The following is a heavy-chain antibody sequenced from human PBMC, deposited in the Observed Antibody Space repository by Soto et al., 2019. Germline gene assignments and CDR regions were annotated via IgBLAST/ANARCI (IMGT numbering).Heavy chain of an antibody. D-gene: IGHD6-13*01. Sequence: QLQLQESGPGLVKPSETLSLTCTVSGGSISSNNYYWGWIRQPPGKGLEWIGNIYYSGSTYYNPSLKSRVPISVDTSKNQFSLKLSSVTAADTAVYYCARRGSSSYFDYWGQGTLVTVSS. CDR3: ARRGSSSYFDY. V-gene: IGHV4-39*01. CDR2: IYYSGST. J-gene: IGHJ4*02. CDR1: GGSISSNNYY.